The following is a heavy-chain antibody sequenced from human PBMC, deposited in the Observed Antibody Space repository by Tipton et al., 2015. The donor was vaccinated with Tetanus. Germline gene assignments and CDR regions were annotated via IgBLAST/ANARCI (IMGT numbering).Heavy chain of an antibody. Sequence: TLSLTCDVSGDSITRSHYYWAWIRQAPGRGPEWLGEIYHSGHANYNSFLNSRLTLYVDKSANQFSLRLTSLTAADTARYYCAKGGMGRLGELVHWGQGALVTDPS. CDR1: GDSITRSHYY. J-gene: IGHJ4*01. CDR2: IYHSGHA. V-gene: IGHV4-61*05. D-gene: IGHD3-16*01. CDR3: AKGGMGRLGELVH.